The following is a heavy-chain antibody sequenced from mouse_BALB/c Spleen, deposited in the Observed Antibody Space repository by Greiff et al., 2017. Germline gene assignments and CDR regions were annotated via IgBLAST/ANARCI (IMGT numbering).Heavy chain of an antibody. D-gene: IGHD1-2*01. CDR1: GFNIKDTY. Sequence: VHVKQSGAELVKPGASVKLSCTASGFNIKDTYMHWVKQRPEQGLEWIGRIDPANGNTKYDPKFQGKATITADTSSNTAYLQLSSLTSEDTAVYYCARAIHYYGYGAMDYWGQGTSVTVSS. V-gene: IGHV14-3*02. CDR2: IDPANGNT. CDR3: ARAIHYYGYGAMDY. J-gene: IGHJ4*01.